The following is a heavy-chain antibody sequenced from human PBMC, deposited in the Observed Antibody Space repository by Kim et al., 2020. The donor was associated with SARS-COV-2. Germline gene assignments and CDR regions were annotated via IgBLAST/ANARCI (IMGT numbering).Heavy chain of an antibody. CDR1: GFTFSNYN. CDR3: ASGSYGQFDS. CDR2: ISSSSGCI. D-gene: IGHD1-26*01. Sequence: GGSLRLSCAASGFTFSNYNMNWVRQAPGKGLEWVSTISSSSGCILYADSVKGRFTISRDNAKNSLYLQMNSLRAEDTAVYYCASGSYGQFDSWGQGTLVTVSS. V-gene: IGHV3-21*01. J-gene: IGHJ4*02.